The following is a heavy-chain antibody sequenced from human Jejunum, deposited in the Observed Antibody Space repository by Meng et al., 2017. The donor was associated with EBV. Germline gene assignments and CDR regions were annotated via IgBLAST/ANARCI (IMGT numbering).Heavy chain of an antibody. D-gene: IGHD4-11*01. CDR3: AKSNDYSLNS. Sequence: QVQVRESGPGLVKPSGTLSTAVAVAGNTTSRSHGWSWVRQPPGKGLEWIREMHPGRSTNYNPSLKSRVTISVDNSKNQFSLKLTSVTAADTAVYYCAKSNDYSLNSWGQGTLVTVSS. CDR1: GNTTSRSHG. V-gene: IGHV4-4*02. CDR2: MHPGRST. J-gene: IGHJ4*02.